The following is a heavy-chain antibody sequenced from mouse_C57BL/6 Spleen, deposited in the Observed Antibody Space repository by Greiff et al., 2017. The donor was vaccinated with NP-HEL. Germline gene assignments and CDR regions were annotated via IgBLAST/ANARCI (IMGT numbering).Heavy chain of an antibody. CDR2: INPNNGGT. CDR3: ARASSCDY. V-gene: IGHV1-26*01. J-gene: IGHJ2*01. CDR1: GYTFTDYY. Sequence: EVQLQQSGPELVKPGASVKISCKASGYTFTDYYMNWVKQSHGKSLEWIGDINPNNGGTNYNPKFKGQATLTVDKSSSTAYMELRSLTSEDSAVYYWARASSCDYWGQGTTLTVSS. D-gene: IGHD1-1*01.